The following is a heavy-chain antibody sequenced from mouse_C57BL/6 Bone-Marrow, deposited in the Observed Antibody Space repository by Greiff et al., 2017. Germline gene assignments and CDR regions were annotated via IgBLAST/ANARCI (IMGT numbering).Heavy chain of an antibody. V-gene: IGHV6-6*01. CDR2: IRNKANNHAT. CDR1: GFTFSDAW. Sequence: DVTLVESGGGLVQPGGSMKLSCAASGFTFSDAWMDWVRQSPETGLEWVAEIRNKANNHATYYAESVKGRFTISRDDSKSSVYLQMNSLRAEDTGIYYCNWDYYAMDYWGQGTSVTVSS. CDR3: NWDYYAMDY. J-gene: IGHJ4*01.